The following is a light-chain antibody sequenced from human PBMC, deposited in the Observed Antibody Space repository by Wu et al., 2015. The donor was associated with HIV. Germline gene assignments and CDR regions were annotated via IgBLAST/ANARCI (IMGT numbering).Light chain of an antibody. CDR2: AAS. V-gene: IGKV3-20*01. J-gene: IGKJ1*01. Sequence: EIVMTQSPATLSVSPGERATLSCRASQIIDSSYLAWYQQKPGQAPRLVIYAASSRATGIPDRFSGSGSGTDFTLTISRLEPEDFAVYYCQQYGSSLPWTFGQGTKVEI. CDR1: QIIDSSY. CDR3: QQYGSSLPWT.